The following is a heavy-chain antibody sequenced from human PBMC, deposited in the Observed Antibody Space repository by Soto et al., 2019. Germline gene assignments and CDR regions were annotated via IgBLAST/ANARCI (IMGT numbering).Heavy chain of an antibody. Sequence: GSLRLSCAASGFTFSSYGMHWVRQAPGKGLEWVAVISYDGSNKYYADSVKGRFTISRDNSKNTLYLQMNNLRAEDTAVYYCAKPHVRDGYPTSFYFDYWGQGTLVTVSS. CDR2: ISYDGSNK. D-gene: IGHD5-12*01. CDR3: AKPHVRDGYPTSFYFDY. CDR1: GFTFSSYG. V-gene: IGHV3-30*18. J-gene: IGHJ4*02.